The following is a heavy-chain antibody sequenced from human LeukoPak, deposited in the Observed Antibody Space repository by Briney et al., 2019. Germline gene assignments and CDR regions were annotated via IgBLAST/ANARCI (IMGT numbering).Heavy chain of an antibody. CDR1: GFTFDDYA. CDR2: ISWNSGSI. J-gene: IGHJ3*02. D-gene: IGHD5-18*01. V-gene: IGHV3-9*03. Sequence: SLRLYCSGSGFTFDDYAMDWVRQAPGKGLEWVSGISWNSGSIGYADSVKGRFTISRDNAKNSLYLQMNSLRAEDMALYYCAKDIFRRGYSYGYGAFDIWGQGTMVTVSS. CDR3: AKDIFRRGYSYGYGAFDI.